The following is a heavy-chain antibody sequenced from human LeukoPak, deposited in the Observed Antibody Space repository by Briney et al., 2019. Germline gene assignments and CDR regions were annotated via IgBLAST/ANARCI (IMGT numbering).Heavy chain of an antibody. D-gene: IGHD1-26*01. V-gene: IGHV3-30*02. CDR3: AKSHLPNSYSGTYYCDY. J-gene: IGHJ4*02. Sequence: AGGSLRLSCAASGFTFSSYGMHWVRQAPAKGLEWVAFIRYDESKTFYGDSVKGRFTVSRDNSKNTLYLQMNSLRAEDTAVYYCAKSHLPNSYSGTYYCDYWGQGTQVTVSS. CDR2: IRYDESKT. CDR1: GFTFSSYG.